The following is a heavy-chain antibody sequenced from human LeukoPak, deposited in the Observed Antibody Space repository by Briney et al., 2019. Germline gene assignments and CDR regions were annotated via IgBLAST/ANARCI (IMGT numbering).Heavy chain of an antibody. Sequence: ASVKVSCKASGYTFTSYYMHWVRQAPGQGLEWIGIINPSGGSTSYAQKFQGRVTMTRDTSTSTVYMELSSLRSEDTAVYYCARESGVTTGDYYYYGMDVWGQGTTVTVSS. CDR1: GYTFTSYY. CDR2: INPSGGST. D-gene: IGHD4-17*01. J-gene: IGHJ6*02. CDR3: ARESGVTTGDYYYYGMDV. V-gene: IGHV1-46*01.